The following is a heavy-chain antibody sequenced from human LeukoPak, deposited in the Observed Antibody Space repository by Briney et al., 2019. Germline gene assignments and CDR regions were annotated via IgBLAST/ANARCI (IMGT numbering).Heavy chain of an antibody. CDR1: GGSISSGGYY. D-gene: IGHD3-10*01. V-gene: IGHV4-31*03. CDR3: ARDGSGSYYKWRDNWFDP. CDR2: IYYSGST. Sequence: SQTLSLTCTVSGGSISSGGYYWSWIRQHPGKGLEWIGYIYYSGSTYYNPSPKSRVTISVDTSKNQFSLKLSSVTAADTAVYYCARDGSGSYYKWRDNWFDPWGQGTLVTVSS. J-gene: IGHJ5*02.